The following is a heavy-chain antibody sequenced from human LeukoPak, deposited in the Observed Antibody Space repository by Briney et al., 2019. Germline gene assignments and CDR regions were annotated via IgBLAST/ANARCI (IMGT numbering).Heavy chain of an antibody. D-gene: IGHD2-2*02. J-gene: IGHJ6*03. CDR2: IIPIFGTA. V-gene: IGHV1-69*05. CDR3: ARMQGCSSTSCYTGISDYYYMDV. CDR1: GGTFSSYA. Sequence: ASVKVSCKASGGTFSSYAISWVRQAPGQGLEWMGGIIPIFGTANYAQKFQGRVTITTDESTSTAYMELSSLRSEDTAVYYCARMQGCSSTSCYTGISDYYYMDVWGKGTTVTVSS.